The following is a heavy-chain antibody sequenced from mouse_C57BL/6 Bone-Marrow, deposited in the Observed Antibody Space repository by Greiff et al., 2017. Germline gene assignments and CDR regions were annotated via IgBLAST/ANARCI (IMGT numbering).Heavy chain of an antibody. J-gene: IGHJ3*01. D-gene: IGHD2-2*01. V-gene: IGHV1-53*01. CDR3: ARLGIYYGYDAPAY. Sequence: VQLQQPGPELVKPGASVKLSCKASGYTFTSYWMHWVKQRPGQGLEWIGNINPSNGGTNYNEKFKSKATLTVEKSSSTAYMQLSSLTSEDSAVYYCARLGIYYGYDAPAYWGQGTLVTVSA. CDR1: GYTFTSYW. CDR2: INPSNGGT.